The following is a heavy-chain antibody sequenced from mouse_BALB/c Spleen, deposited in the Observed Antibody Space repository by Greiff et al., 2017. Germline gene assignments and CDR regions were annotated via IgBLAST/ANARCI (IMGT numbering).Heavy chain of an antibody. CDR2: IWAGGST. CDR1: GFSLTSYG. J-gene: IGHJ4*01. D-gene: IGHD2-2*01. Sequence: VQRVESGPGLVAPSQSLSITCTVSGFSLTSYGVHWVRQPPGKGLEWLGVIWAGGSTNYNSALMSRLSLSKDNSKSQVFLKMNSLQTDDTAMYYCARDYYGSRRAMDYGGQGTSVTVSS. CDR3: ARDYYGSRRAMDY. V-gene: IGHV2-9*02.